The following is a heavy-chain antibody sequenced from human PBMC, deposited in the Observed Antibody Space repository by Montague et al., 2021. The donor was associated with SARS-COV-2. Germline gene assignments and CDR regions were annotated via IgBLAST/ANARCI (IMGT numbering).Heavy chain of an antibody. J-gene: IGHJ4*02. CDR2: IYYSGST. D-gene: IGHD5-24*01. CDR1: GGSISSSSYY. CDR3: ARERWPPDY. Sequence: SETLSLTCTVSGGSISSSSYYWGWIRQPPGKGLEWIGSIYYSGSTYSNPSLKSRVTISVDTSKNQFSLKLSSVTAADTAVYYCARERWPPDYWGQGTLVTVSS. V-gene: IGHV4-39*01.